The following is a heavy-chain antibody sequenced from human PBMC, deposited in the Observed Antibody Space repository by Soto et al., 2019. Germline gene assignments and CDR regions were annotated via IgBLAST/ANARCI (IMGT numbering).Heavy chain of an antibody. J-gene: IGHJ4*02. V-gene: IGHV3-23*01. CDR3: AKDRTIASRNFDS. CDR1: GFTFSDHG. Sequence: EVQLLESGGGFVQPGGSLRLSCTASGFTFSDHGMHWVRQAPGKGLEWVSSISGSVGSTFYADSVKGRFTISRDNSINTLYLQMNSLRAEDTAVYYCAKDRTIASRNFDSWGQGALVTVSS. CDR2: ISGSVGST. D-gene: IGHD6-6*01.